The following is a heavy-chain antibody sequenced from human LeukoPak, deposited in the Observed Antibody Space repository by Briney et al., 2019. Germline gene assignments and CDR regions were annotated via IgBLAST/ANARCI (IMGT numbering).Heavy chain of an antibody. V-gene: IGHV3-30*02. CDR2: IRYDGSNK. Sequence: PGGSLRLSCAASGFTFSSYGMHWVRQAPGKGLEWVAFIRYDGSNKYYADSVKGRFTISRDNSKNTLYLQMNGLRAEDTAVYYCANPQRWSDAFDIWGQGTMVTVSS. J-gene: IGHJ3*02. D-gene: IGHD4-23*01. CDR3: ANPQRWSDAFDI. CDR1: GFTFSSYG.